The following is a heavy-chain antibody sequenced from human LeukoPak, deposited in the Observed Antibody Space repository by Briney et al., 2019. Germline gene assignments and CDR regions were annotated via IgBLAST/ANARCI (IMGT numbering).Heavy chain of an antibody. Sequence: PSETLSLTCAVYGGSFSGYYWSWIRQPPGKGLEWIGENNHSGSTNYNPSLKSRVTISVDTSKNQFSLKLSSVTAADTAVYYCARGFGRFGELLNSYYFDYWGQGTLVTVSS. CDR2: NNHSGST. J-gene: IGHJ4*02. CDR3: ARGFGRFGELLNSYYFDY. CDR1: GGSFSGYY. V-gene: IGHV4-34*01. D-gene: IGHD3-10*01.